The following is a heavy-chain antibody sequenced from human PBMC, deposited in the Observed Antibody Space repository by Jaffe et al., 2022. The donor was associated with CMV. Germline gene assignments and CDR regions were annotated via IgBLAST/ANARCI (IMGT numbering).Heavy chain of an antibody. D-gene: IGHD3-22*01. CDR3: ARHSSGYYYFEY. CDR2: IYYSGST. V-gene: IGHV4-59*01. J-gene: IGHJ4*02. Sequence: QVQLQESGPGLVKPSETLSLTCTVSGGSISSYYWSWIRQPPGKGLEWIGYIYYSGSTNYNPSLKSRVTISVDTSKNQFSLKLSSVTAADTAVYYCARHSSGYYYFEYWGQGTLVTVSS. CDR1: GGSISSYY.